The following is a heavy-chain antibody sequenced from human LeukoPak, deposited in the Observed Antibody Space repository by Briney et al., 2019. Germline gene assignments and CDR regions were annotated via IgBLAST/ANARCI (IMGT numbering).Heavy chain of an antibody. Sequence: SETLSLTCTVSGGSISSYYWSWIRQPAGKGLEWIGRIYTSGSTNYNPSLKIRVTMSVDTSKNHFSLKLSSVTAADTAVYHCTRENDYGDYLDCWGQGTLVIVSS. V-gene: IGHV4-4*07. J-gene: IGHJ4*02. D-gene: IGHD4-17*01. CDR1: GGSISSYY. CDR2: IYTSGST. CDR3: TRENDYGDYLDC.